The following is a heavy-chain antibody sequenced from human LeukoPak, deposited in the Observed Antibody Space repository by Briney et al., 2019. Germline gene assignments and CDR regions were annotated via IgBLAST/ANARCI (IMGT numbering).Heavy chain of an antibody. Sequence: GGSLRLSCAASGFTFRTYAMGWVRQAPGKGLEWVSTISGSGGSTYYADSVKGRFTISRDTSKNTLYLQMNSLRDEDTAAYYCTRDSYGSGSYYWFDPWGQGTLVTVSS. J-gene: IGHJ5*02. CDR3: TRDSYGSGSYYWFDP. V-gene: IGHV3-23*01. D-gene: IGHD3-10*01. CDR2: ISGSGGST. CDR1: GFTFRTYA.